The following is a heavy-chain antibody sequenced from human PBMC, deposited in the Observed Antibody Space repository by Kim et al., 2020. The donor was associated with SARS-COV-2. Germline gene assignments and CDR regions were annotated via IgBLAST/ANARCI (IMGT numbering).Heavy chain of an antibody. CDR1: GYTFTSYG. Sequence: ASVKVSCKASGYTFTSYGISWVRQAPGQGLEWMGWISAYNGNTNYAQKLQGRVTMTTDTSTSTAYMELRSLRSDDTAVYYCARFAIEHCSSTSCYRYAFDIWGQGTMVTVSS. V-gene: IGHV1-18*04. CDR2: ISAYNGNT. D-gene: IGHD2-2*02. CDR3: ARFAIEHCSSTSCYRYAFDI. J-gene: IGHJ3*02.